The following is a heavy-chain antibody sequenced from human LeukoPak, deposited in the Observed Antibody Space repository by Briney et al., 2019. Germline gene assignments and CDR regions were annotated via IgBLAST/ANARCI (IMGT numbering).Heavy chain of an antibody. J-gene: IGHJ3*02. V-gene: IGHV4-34*01. CDR3: AGGYNYGSDAFDI. CDR1: GGSFSGYY. Sequence: PSETLSLTCAIYGGSFSGYYWNWIRQPPGKGLEWIGELNHRGSTNDNPSLKSRVTMSVDTSKKQFSLTLSSVTAADTAVYYCAGGYNYGSDAFDIWGQGTMVTVSS. CDR2: LNHRGST. D-gene: IGHD5-18*01.